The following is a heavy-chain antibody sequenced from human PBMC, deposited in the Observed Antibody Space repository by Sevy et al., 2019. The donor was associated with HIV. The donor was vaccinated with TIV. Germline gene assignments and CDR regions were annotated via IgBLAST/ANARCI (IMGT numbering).Heavy chain of an antibody. CDR1: GDSIISSSYY. D-gene: IGHD6-6*01. J-gene: IGHJ5*02. CDR3: ARRRSGSSSGRWFDP. V-gene: IGHV4-39*01. CDR2: VYYTGIS. Sequence: SETLSLTCTVSGDSIISSSYYWGWIRQPPGKGLEWIGSVYYTGISFYTPSLKSRVTISVDTSKNQFSLKLTSVTAADTAVYYCARRRSGSSSGRWFDPWGQGALVTVSS.